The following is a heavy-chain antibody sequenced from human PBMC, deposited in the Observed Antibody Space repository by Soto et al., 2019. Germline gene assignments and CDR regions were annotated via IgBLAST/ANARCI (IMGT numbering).Heavy chain of an antibody. J-gene: IGHJ5*01. CDR2: IYKSATT. Sequence: TLSLTCSVSGDSISNLDYFWAWIRQPPGQALEYIGYIYKSATTYYNPSFESRVAISVDTSKSQFSLNVTSVTAADTAVYFCARGRYCLTGRCFPNWFDSWGQGALATASS. V-gene: IGHV4-30-4*01. CDR1: GDSISNLDYF. D-gene: IGHD1-20*01. CDR3: ARGRYCLTGRCFPNWFDS.